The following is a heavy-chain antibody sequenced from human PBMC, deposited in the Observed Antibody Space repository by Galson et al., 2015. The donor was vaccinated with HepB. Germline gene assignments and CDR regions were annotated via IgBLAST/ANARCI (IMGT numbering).Heavy chain of an antibody. Sequence: SETLSLTCAVSGSSISTTYWWSWVRQPPGKGLEWIGDIYHSGRTNYNPSLRNRLTISVDKSKNQFSLKLTSVTAADTAVYYCARESTNTRGFDPWGQGTLVTVPP. CDR2: IYHSGRT. J-gene: IGHJ5*02. CDR1: GSSISTTYW. D-gene: IGHD5-24*01. CDR3: ARESTNTRGFDP. V-gene: IGHV4-4*02.